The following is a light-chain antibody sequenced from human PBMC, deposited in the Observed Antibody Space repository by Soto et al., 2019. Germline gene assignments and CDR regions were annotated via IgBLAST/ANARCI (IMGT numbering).Light chain of an antibody. CDR3: QQSYSTPQT. CDR1: QSISSY. CDR2: AAS. J-gene: IGKJ1*01. V-gene: IGKV1-39*01. Sequence: DIQMTQSPSSLSASVGDRVTITCRASQSISSYLNWYQQKPGKAPKLLIYAASSLQSGVPSRFSGXXSGTDFTLTISSLQPEDFATYYCQQSYSTPQTFGQGTKVDIK.